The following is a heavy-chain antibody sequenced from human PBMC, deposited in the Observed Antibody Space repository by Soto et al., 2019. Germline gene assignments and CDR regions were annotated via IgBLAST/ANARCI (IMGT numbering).Heavy chain of an antibody. CDR1: AYSITSYW. V-gene: IGHV5-51*01. D-gene: IGHD6-19*01. CDR2: IYPGDSDT. CDR3: ARHGYSSGWYRIDY. J-gene: IGHJ4*02. Sequence: GASLTISCKRSAYSITSYWLRWVRQMPGKGPEWMGIIYPGDSDTRYSPSFQGQVTISADKSSSTAYLQWSSLKASDTAMYYCARHGYSSGWYRIDYWGQGTLVTVCS.